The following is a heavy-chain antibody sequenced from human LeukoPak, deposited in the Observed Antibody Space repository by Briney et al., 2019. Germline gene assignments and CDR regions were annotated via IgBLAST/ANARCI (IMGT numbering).Heavy chain of an antibody. CDR2: IDPSDSYT. Sequence: GESLKISCKGSGYIFTSYWISWVRQMPGKGLEWMGRIDPSDSYTNYSPSFQGHVTISADKSISTAYLQWSSLKASDAAMYYCARLDDSSGYYPEYFQHWGQGTLVTVSS. V-gene: IGHV5-10-1*01. D-gene: IGHD3-22*01. CDR3: ARLDDSSGYYPEYFQH. J-gene: IGHJ1*01. CDR1: GYIFTSYW.